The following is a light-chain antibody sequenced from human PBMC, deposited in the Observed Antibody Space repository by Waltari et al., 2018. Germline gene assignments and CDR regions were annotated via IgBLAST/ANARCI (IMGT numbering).Light chain of an antibody. V-gene: IGKV3-20*01. CDR2: GAS. J-gene: IGKJ1*01. CDR3: QQYET. CDR1: QNVDGTY. Sequence: IVLTQSPGTLSLSPGERATLSCRASQNVDGTYLSWYQQKPGQAPRLLIYGASRGATYISDRFAGSGSGADFTLTISRLEPEDFAIYYCQQYETFGQGTKVEIK.